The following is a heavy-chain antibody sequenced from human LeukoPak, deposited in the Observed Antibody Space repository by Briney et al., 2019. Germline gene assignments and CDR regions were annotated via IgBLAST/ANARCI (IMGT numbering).Heavy chain of an antibody. Sequence: SETLSLTCTVSGGSISSSSYYWGWIRQPPGKGLEWIGSIYYSGSTYYNPSLKSRVTISVDTSKNQFSLKLSSVTAADTAVYYCARRRILWFGELLGPSYYFDYWGQGTLVTVSS. CDR3: ARRRILWFGELLGPSYYFDY. CDR2: IYYSGST. CDR1: GGSISSSSYY. D-gene: IGHD3-10*01. J-gene: IGHJ4*02. V-gene: IGHV4-39*01.